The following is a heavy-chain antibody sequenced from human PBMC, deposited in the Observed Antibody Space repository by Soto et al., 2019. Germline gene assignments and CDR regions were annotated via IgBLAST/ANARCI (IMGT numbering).Heavy chain of an antibody. J-gene: IGHJ6*02. CDR3: ARDPYSSSHGSLRGGYGMDV. Sequence: QVQLQESGPGLVKPSETLSLTCSVSGGSISSNYWSRIRQPPGKGLEWIGYIYYSGSTNYNPSLKSRVAISADTSKNHFTLKLSTVTAADTAVYYCARDPYSSSHGSLRGGYGMDVWGQGTTVTVSS. D-gene: IGHD6-13*01. CDR1: GGSISSNY. CDR2: IYYSGST. V-gene: IGHV4-59*01.